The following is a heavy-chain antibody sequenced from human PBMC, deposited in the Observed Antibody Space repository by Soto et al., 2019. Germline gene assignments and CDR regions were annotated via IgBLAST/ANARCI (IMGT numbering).Heavy chain of an antibody. CDR3: VRDEYNRAAFDI. Sequence: DVQLVESGGGLVKPGGSLRLSCAASGFNFITFSMNWVRQAPGKGLEWFSSISASSSSIYYAESVKGRFTVSRDNAKNSLYLQMNSLTAEDTALYYCVRDEYNRAAFDIWGQGTTVTVSS. V-gene: IGHV3-21*01. CDR1: GFNFITFS. D-gene: IGHD1-20*01. J-gene: IGHJ3*02. CDR2: ISASSSSI.